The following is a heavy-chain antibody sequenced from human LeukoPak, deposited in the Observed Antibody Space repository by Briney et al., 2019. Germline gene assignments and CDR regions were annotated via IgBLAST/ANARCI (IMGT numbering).Heavy chain of an antibody. Sequence: SETLSLTCTVSGGSVSSGSYYWSWIRQPPGKGLEWIGYIYYSGSTNYNPSLKSRVTISVDTSKNQFSLKLGSVTAADTAVYYCARDSRGRKPTTDDYWGQGTLVTVSS. J-gene: IGHJ4*02. CDR3: ARDSRGRKPTTDDY. CDR1: GGSVSSGSYY. D-gene: IGHD1-26*01. CDR2: IYYSGST. V-gene: IGHV4-61*01.